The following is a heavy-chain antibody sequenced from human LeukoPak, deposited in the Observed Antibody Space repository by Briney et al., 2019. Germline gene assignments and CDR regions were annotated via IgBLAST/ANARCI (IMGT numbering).Heavy chain of an antibody. CDR3: ARGTYCGGDCYSSPPNYYYYMDV. J-gene: IGHJ6*03. CDR1: GGSISSSSYY. Sequence: PSETLSLTCTVSGGSISSSSYYWGWIRQPPGKGLEWIGSIYYSGSTYYNPSLKSRVTISVDTSKNQFSLKLSSVTAADTAVYYCARGTYCGGDCYSSPPNYYYYMDVWGKGTTVTVSS. D-gene: IGHD2-21*02. CDR2: IYYSGST. V-gene: IGHV4-39*07.